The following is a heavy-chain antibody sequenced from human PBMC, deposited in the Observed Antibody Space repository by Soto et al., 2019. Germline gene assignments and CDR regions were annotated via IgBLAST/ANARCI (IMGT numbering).Heavy chain of an antibody. D-gene: IGHD3-10*01. Sequence: NPSETLSLTCTVSGGSISSGGYYWSWIRQHPGKGLEWIGYIYYSGSTYYNPSLKSRVTISVDTSKNQFSLKLSSVTAADTAVYYCARGSMVSPSYGMDVWGQGTTVTVSS. CDR1: GGSISSGGYY. CDR2: IYYSGST. V-gene: IGHV4-31*03. J-gene: IGHJ6*02. CDR3: ARGSMVSPSYGMDV.